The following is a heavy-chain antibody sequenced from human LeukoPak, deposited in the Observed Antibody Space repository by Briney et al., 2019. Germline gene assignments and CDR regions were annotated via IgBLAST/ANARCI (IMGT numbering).Heavy chain of an antibody. CDR1: GGSINSYF. V-gene: IGHV4-59*08. D-gene: IGHD2-15*01. CDR3: ARHVTVHYSSFDY. Sequence: SETLSLTCTVSGGSINSYFWSWIRQPPGKGLEWIGYIYYSGSTNYNPSLKSRVTISVDTSKEQFSLNLTSVTAAGTAVYYCARHVTVHYSSFDYWGQGTLVTVSS. J-gene: IGHJ4*02. CDR2: IYYSGST.